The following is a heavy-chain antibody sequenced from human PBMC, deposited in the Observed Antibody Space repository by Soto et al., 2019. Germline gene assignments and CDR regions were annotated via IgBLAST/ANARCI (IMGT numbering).Heavy chain of an antibody. J-gene: IGHJ5*02. Sequence: PGGSLRLSCAASGFTFDAYAMHWVRQAPGKGLEWVSLISWDGGTTFYADSVKGRFTVSRDNGQNSLYLQMNSLQVEDTALYYCARDAPRYCSSSSCSTGFDPWGQGTPVTVSS. CDR2: ISWDGGTT. V-gene: IGHV3-43D*04. CDR1: GFTFDAYA. D-gene: IGHD2-15*01. CDR3: ARDAPRYCSSSSCSTGFDP.